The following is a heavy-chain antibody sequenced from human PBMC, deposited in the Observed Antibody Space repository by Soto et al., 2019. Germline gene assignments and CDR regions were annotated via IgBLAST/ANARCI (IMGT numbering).Heavy chain of an antibody. CDR1: GGTFSSYA. CDR3: ARDSRIAAADDYYYGMDV. Sequence: SVKVSCKASGGTFSSYAISWVRQAPGQGLEWMGGIIPIFGTANYAQKFQGRVTITADKSTSTAYMELSSLRSEDTAVYYCARDSRIAAADDYYYGMDVWGQGTTVTVSS. J-gene: IGHJ6*02. V-gene: IGHV1-69*06. CDR2: IIPIFGTA. D-gene: IGHD6-13*01.